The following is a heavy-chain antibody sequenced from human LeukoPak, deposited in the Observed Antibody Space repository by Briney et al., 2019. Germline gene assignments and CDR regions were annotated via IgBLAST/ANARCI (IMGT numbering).Heavy chain of an antibody. V-gene: IGHV3-74*01. Sequence: GGSLRLSCAASGFTFSSYWMHWVRQAPGKGLVWVSRVNVDGRSTTYANSVKGRLTISRDNAKKTLYLQINSLRPEDTAFYYCARGIGIGAFDTWGRGTKVTVSS. CDR1: GFTFSSYW. CDR3: ARGIGIGAFDT. CDR2: VNVDGRST. D-gene: IGHD2/OR15-2a*01. J-gene: IGHJ3*02.